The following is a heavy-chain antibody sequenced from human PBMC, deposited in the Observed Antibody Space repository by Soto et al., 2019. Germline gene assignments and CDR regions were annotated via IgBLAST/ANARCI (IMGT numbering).Heavy chain of an antibody. CDR3: AKDTAREDTIWYDILTGYYNRTLS. V-gene: IGHV3-23*01. J-gene: IGHJ5*02. CDR2: ISGSGGST. CDR1: GFTFSSYA. Sequence: EVQLLESGGGLVQPGGSLRLSCAASGFTFSSYAMSWVHQAPGKGLEWVSAISGSGGSTYYADSVKGRFTISRDNSKNTLYLQMNSLRAEDTAVYYCAKDTAREDTIWYDILTGYYNRTLSWGQGTLVTVSS. D-gene: IGHD3-9*01.